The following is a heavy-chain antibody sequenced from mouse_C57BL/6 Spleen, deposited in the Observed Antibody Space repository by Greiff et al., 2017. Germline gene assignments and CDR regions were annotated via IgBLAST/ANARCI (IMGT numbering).Heavy chain of an antibody. Sequence: QVQLKESGAELVRPGTSVKVSCKASGYAFTNYLIEWVKQRPGQGLEWIGEIDPSDSYTNYNQKFKGKSTLTVDKSSSTAYMQLSSLTSEDSAVYYCARSGGDSAWFAYWGQGTLVTVSA. V-gene: IGHV1-59*01. CDR3: ARSGGDSAWFAY. J-gene: IGHJ3*01. CDR1: GYAFTNYL. CDR2: IDPSDSYT. D-gene: IGHD2-13*01.